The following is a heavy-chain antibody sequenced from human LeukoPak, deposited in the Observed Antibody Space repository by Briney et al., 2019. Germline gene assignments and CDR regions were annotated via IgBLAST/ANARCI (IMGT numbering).Heavy chain of an antibody. J-gene: IGHJ6*03. CDR2: IKHDGSDK. V-gene: IGHV3-7*01. D-gene: IGHD6-13*01. CDR3: ARDGDSSSSVYYYYYMDV. CDR1: GFTFSTYW. Sequence: PGGSLRLSCAASGFTFSTYWMNWVRQAPGKGLEWVANIKHDGSDKYYPDSVKGRFTISRDNTKKSLYLQMNSLTADGTAVYYCARDGDSSSSVYYYYYMDVWGKGTTVTVSS.